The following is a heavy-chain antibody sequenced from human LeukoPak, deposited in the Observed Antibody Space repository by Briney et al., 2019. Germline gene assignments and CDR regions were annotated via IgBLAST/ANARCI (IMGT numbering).Heavy chain of an antibody. CDR1: GFTFSDYA. Sequence: GGSLRLSCAASGFTFSDYAMSWVRQAPGKGLEWVSTIGVSAGSTYYADSVKGRFTISRDNSKNTLYLQMNSLRAGDTALYYCAKRPLRNSGSYVDYWGQGTLVAVSS. J-gene: IGHJ4*02. D-gene: IGHD1-26*01. CDR2: IGVSAGST. CDR3: AKRPLRNSGSYVDY. V-gene: IGHV3-23*01.